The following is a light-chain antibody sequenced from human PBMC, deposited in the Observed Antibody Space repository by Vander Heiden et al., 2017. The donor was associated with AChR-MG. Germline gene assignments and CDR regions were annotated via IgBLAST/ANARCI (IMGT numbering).Light chain of an antibody. Sequence: QSVLTQPPSASGTPGHRAAISRSGISANIGSNYVYWYQQLPGTAPKLHIYSNNQRPSGVPDRFSGSKSGTSASLAISGLRSEDEADYDCAAWDDSLSGQVFGTGTKVTVL. CDR1: SANIGSNY. CDR2: SNN. CDR3: AAWDDSLSGQV. J-gene: IGLJ1*01. V-gene: IGLV1-47*02.